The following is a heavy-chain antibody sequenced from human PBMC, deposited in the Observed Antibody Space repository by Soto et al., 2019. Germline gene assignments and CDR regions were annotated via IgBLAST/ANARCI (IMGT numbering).Heavy chain of an antibody. Sequence: SETLSLTCTVSGGSISSYYWSWIRQPPGKGLEWIGYIYYSGSTNYNPSLKSRVTISVDTSKNQFSLKLSSVTAADTAVYYCARDPVPVRGVFPRYYYGMDVWGQGTTVTVSS. CDR2: IYYSGST. D-gene: IGHD3-10*01. V-gene: IGHV4-59*01. CDR1: GGSISSYY. J-gene: IGHJ6*02. CDR3: ARDPVPVRGVFPRYYYGMDV.